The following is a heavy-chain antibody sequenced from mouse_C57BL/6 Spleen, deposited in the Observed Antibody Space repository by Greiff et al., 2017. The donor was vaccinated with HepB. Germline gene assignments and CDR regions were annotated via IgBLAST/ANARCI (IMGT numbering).Heavy chain of an antibody. CDR2: INPSNGGT. V-gene: IGHV1-53*01. CDR1: GYTFTSYW. CDR3: ARSGLHYYAMDY. Sequence: QVQLQQPGTQLVKPGASVKLSCKASGYTFTSYWMHWVKQRPGQGLEWIGNINPSNGGTNYNEKFKSKATLTVDKSSSTAYMQLSSLTSEDSAVYYCARSGLHYYAMDYWGQGTSVTVSS. J-gene: IGHJ4*01. D-gene: IGHD3-1*01.